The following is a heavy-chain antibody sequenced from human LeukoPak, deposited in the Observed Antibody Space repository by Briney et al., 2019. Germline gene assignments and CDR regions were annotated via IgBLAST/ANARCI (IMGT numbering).Heavy chain of an antibody. CDR1: GGSFSGYY. J-gene: IGHJ4*02. CDR2: INHSGST. D-gene: IGHD3-10*01. V-gene: IGHV4-34*01. Sequence: SETLSLTCAVYGGSFSGYYWSWIRQPPGKGLEWIGEINHSGSTNYNPSLKSRVTISVDTSKNQFSLKLSSVTAADTAVYYCARGRGGVLLWFGESRTRYYFDYWGQGTLVTVSS. CDR3: ARGRGGVLLWFGESRTRYYFDY.